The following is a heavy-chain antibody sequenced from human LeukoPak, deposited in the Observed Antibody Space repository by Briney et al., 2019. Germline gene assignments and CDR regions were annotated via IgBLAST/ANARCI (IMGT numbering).Heavy chain of an antibody. Sequence: PGGSLRLSCAASGFTFSSYEMNWVRQAPGKGLEWVSYISSSGSTIYYAGSVKGRFTISRDNAKNSLYLQMNSLRAEDTAVYYCARDGVWSSSWYYFDYWGQGTLVTVSS. V-gene: IGHV3-48*03. D-gene: IGHD6-13*01. CDR2: ISSSGSTI. J-gene: IGHJ4*02. CDR1: GFTFSSYE. CDR3: ARDGVWSSSWYYFDY.